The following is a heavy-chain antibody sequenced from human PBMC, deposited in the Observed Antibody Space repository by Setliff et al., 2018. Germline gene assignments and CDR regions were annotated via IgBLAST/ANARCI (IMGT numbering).Heavy chain of an antibody. CDR2: VYYSGYT. Sequence: LSLTCNVSGGSVSSTSHHWGWIRQPPGKGMEWIGSVYYSGYTYYNPSLQSRVTISVDMSKNQFSMKLTSVTAADTAVYYCARVDFTMIQGVLGLWGQGTLVTVSS. CDR1: GGSVSSTSHH. J-gene: IGHJ1*01. V-gene: IGHV4-39*07. D-gene: IGHD3-10*01. CDR3: ARVDFTMIQGVLGL.